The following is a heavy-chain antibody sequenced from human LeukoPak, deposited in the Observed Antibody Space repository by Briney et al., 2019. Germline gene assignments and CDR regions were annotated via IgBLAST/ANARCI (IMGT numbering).Heavy chain of an antibody. J-gene: IGHJ4*02. V-gene: IGHV4-34*01. CDR1: GGSISSYY. D-gene: IGHD6-13*01. Sequence: SETLSLTCSVSGGSISSYYWSWIRQPPGKGLEWIGEINHSGSTNYNPSLKSRVTISVDTSKNQFSLKLSSVTAADTAVYYCARTSELVPLDYWGQGTLVTVSS. CDR2: INHSGST. CDR3: ARTSELVPLDY.